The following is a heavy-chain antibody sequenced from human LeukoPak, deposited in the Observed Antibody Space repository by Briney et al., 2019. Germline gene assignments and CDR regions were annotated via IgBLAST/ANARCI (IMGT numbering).Heavy chain of an antibody. J-gene: IGHJ5*02. CDR1: GYSFTSYW. Sequence: GESLKISCKGSGYSFTSYWIGWVRQMPGKCLEWMGIIYPGDSDTRYSPSFQGQVTISADKSISTTYLQWSSLKASDTAMYYCARRGYCSSTSCYFQNWFDPWGQGTLVTVSS. CDR2: IYPGDSDT. D-gene: IGHD2-2*01. CDR3: ARRGYCSSTSCYFQNWFDP. V-gene: IGHV5-51*01.